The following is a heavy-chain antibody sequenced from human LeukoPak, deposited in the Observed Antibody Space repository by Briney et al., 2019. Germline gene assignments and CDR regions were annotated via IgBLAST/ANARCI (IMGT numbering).Heavy chain of an antibody. CDR2: IQYDGSNA. CDR3: PRVYRLEWLLKDYYYYYYMDV. Sequence: GSLRLSCAAARFTFSRYGMHWVRQAPGKGLEWVAYIQYDGSNAQYADSVRGRFSISRDNAKNSLYLQMNSLRDEDTALYYCPRVYRLEWLLKDYYYYYYMDVWGKGTTVTVSS. D-gene: IGHD3-3*01. J-gene: IGHJ6*03. V-gene: IGHV3-30*02. CDR1: RFTFSRYG.